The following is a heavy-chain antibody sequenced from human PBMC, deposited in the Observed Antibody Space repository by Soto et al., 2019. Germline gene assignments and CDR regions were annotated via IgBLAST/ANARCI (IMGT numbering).Heavy chain of an antibody. CDR3: ARRSSGYYAPFDY. V-gene: IGHV3-48*03. CDR1: GFTFSSYE. D-gene: IGHD3-22*01. Sequence: GSLRLSCAASGFTFSSYEMNWVRQAPGKGLEWVSYISSSGSTIYYADSVKGRFTISRDNAKNSLYLQMNSLRAEGTAVYYCARRSSGYYAPFDYWGQGTLVTVSS. CDR2: ISSSGSTI. J-gene: IGHJ4*02.